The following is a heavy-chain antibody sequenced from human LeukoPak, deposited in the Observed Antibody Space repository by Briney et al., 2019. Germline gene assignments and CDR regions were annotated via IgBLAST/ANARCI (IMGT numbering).Heavy chain of an antibody. Sequence: GGSLRLSCAASGFIFDDYVMHWVRQVPGKGLEWVSRISWDGGNIYYADSVKGRFTISRDNSKNSLYLQMNSLKTEDTALYYCAKDTADYCALGTCSGGFDSWGQRTLVTVSS. V-gene: IGHV3-43D*03. J-gene: IGHJ4*02. D-gene: IGHD3-10*02. CDR2: ISWDGGNI. CDR3: AKDTADYCALGTCSGGFDS. CDR1: GFIFDDYV.